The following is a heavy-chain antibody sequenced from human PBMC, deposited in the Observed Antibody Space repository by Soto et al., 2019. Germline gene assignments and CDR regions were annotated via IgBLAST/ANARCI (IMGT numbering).Heavy chain of an antibody. CDR3: ARWGNWNCCSHYDY. Sequence: QVQLVQSGAEVRKSGSSVKVSCKASGYTFTNYYIHWVRQAPGQGLEWMGWINPNNGAANYAQKFQGRVTMTMGTAITTGNMELSRLLSDETAMYYYARWGNWNCCSHYDYWGQGTLGPVSS. CDR2: INPNNGAA. V-gene: IGHV1-2*02. CDR1: GYTFTNYY. J-gene: IGHJ4*01. D-gene: IGHD1-7*01.